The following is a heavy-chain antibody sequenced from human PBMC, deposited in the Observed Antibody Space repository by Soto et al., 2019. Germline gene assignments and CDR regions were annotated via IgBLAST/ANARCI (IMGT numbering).Heavy chain of an antibody. J-gene: IGHJ6*02. CDR1: GFTFSSYS. V-gene: IGHV3-21*01. D-gene: IGHD2-2*01. CDR3: ARDLIVVVPATISCYYYYGMDV. CDR2: ISSSSSYI. Sequence: PGGSLRLSCAASGFTFSSYSMNWVRQAPGKGLEWVSSISSSSSYIYYADSVKGRFTISRDNAKNSLYLQMNSLRAEDTAVYYCARDLIVVVPATISCYYYYGMDVWGQGTTVTVSS.